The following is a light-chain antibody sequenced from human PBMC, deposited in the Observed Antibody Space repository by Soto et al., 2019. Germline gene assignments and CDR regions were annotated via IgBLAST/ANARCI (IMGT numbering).Light chain of an antibody. CDR1: QSVRTW. CDR3: QQYDNYLT. V-gene: IGKV1-5*03. Sequence: QLTQSPSTLSASVGDRVTITCRASQSVRTWLAWFQQKPGKAPKLLIYKATTLESGVPPRFSGSGSGTEFTLTISSLQPDDFATYHCQQYDNYLTFGRGTKV. CDR2: KAT. J-gene: IGKJ1*01.